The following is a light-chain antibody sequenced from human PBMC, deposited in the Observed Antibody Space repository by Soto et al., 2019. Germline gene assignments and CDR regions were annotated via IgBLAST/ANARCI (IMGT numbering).Light chain of an antibody. CDR2: DAS. CDR1: QSITTW. J-gene: IGKJ1*01. Sequence: DIQMTQSPSPLSASVGDRVVITCRASQSITTWLAWYQQKPGKAPKVLIFDASSLESGVPSRFSGSGSATEFTLTISSLQPDDFATYYCQQYSTYPWTLGQGTKVDIK. V-gene: IGKV1-5*01. CDR3: QQYSTYPWT.